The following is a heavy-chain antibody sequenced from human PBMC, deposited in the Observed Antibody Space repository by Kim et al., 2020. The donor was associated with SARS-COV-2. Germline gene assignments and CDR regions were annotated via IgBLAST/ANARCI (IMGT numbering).Heavy chain of an antibody. CDR2: INWNGVTT. V-gene: IGHV3-20*04. CDR1: GFIFNDYV. CDR3: ARNSLPKPHYYFAL. D-gene: IGHD1-26*01. J-gene: IGHJ2*01. Sequence: GGSLRLSCKVSGFIFNDYVMSWVRQAPGRGLEWISIINWNGVTTTYADSVKGRFRISRDNAENSLYLQMESLRAADTALYYCARNSLPKPHYYFALWGRG.